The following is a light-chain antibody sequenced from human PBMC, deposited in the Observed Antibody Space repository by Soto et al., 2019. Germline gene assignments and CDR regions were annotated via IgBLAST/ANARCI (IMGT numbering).Light chain of an antibody. J-gene: IGLJ1*01. Sequence: QSVLTQPPSASGTPGQRVTISCSGSSSNIGSNYVYWYQQLPGTAPKLLIYENDKRPSGIPDRFSGSKSGTSATLGITGLQTGDEADYYCGTWDSRLSIFVFGTGTKVTVL. CDR3: GTWDSRLSIFV. CDR2: END. V-gene: IGLV1-51*02. CDR1: SSNIGSNY.